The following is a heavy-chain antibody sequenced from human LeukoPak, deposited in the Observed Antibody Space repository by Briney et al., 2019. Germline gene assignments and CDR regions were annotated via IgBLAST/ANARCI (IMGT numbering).Heavy chain of an antibody. CDR3: ARAEYCSGGSCYSDDY. V-gene: IGHV3-20*04. CDR2: INWNGGST. CDR1: GFTFSNYA. Sequence: GGSLRLSCAASGFTFSNYAMSWVRQAPGKGLEWVSGINWNGGSTGYADSVKGRFTISRDNAKNSLYLQMNSLRAEDTALYYCARAEYCSGGSCYSDDYWGQGTLVTVSS. J-gene: IGHJ4*02. D-gene: IGHD2-15*01.